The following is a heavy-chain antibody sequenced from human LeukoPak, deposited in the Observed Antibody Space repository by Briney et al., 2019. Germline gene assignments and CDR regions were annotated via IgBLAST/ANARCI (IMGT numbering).Heavy chain of an antibody. J-gene: IGHJ4*02. CDR3: ARGYYGDPSQVYYFDY. CDR2: ISYDGSNK. CDR1: GFTFSSYG. Sequence: RSGGSLRLSCAASGFTFSSYGMHWVRQAPGKGLEWVALISYDGSNKYYADSVKGRFTIYRDNSKNTLYLQMNSLRAEDTAVYYCARGYYGDPSQVYYFDYWGQGTLVTVSS. D-gene: IGHD4-17*01. V-gene: IGHV3-30*03.